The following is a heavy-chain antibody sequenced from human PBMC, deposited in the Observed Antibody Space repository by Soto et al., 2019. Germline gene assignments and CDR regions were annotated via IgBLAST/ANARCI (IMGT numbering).Heavy chain of an antibody. J-gene: IGHJ2*01. V-gene: IGHV4-39*01. CDR2: IYYSGST. CDR3: ARHPGGNYFFIVYWYFDL. D-gene: IGHD1-26*01. CDR1: GGSISSSSYY. Sequence: QLQLQESGPGLVKPSETLSLTCTVSGGSISSSSYYWGWIRQPPGKGLEWIGSIYYSGSTYYNPSLKSRVTISVDTSKNQFSLKLSSVTAADTAVYYCARHPGGNYFFIVYWYFDLWGRGTLVTVSS.